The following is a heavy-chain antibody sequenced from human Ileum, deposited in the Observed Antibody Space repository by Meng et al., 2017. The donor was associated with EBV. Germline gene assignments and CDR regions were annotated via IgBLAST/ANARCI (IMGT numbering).Heavy chain of an antibody. CDR3: ARDFGPHQLWY. D-gene: IGHD3-16*01. V-gene: IGHV4-4*02. CDR2: IYHSGST. CDR1: GGCISSSNW. J-gene: IGHJ4*02. Sequence: QPLEAVPGLVEPSATPSLTSGVSGGCISSSNWWRWVRHPPGKRRVGIVEIYHSGSTNYNTSLKNRVTISVDKSKNQYSPQLSSVAAADTAVYYCARDFGPHQLWYWGQGTLVTVSS.